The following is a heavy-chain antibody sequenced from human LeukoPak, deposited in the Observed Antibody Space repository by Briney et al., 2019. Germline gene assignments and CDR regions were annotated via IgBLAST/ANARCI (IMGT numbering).Heavy chain of an antibody. CDR3: ARDYTPSYYYYYGMDV. CDR1: GGSISSYY. D-gene: IGHD2-15*01. CDR2: IYTSGST. J-gene: IGHJ6*02. V-gene: IGHV4-4*07. Sequence: PSETLSLTCTVSGGSISSYYWGWIRQPAGKGLEWIGRIYTSGSTNYNPSLKSRVTMSVDTSKNQFSLKLSSVTAADTAVYYCARDYTPSYYYYYGMDVWGQGTTVTVSS.